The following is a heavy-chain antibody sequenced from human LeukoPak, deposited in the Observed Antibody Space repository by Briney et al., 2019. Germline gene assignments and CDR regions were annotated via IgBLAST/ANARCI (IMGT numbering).Heavy chain of an antibody. D-gene: IGHD6-6*01. CDR3: ASPGAPVRRIAARPNYYYGMDV. V-gene: IGHV4-34*01. CDR2: INHSGST. Sequence: SETLSLTCAVYGGSFSGYYWSWIRQPPGKGLEWIGEINHSGSTNYNPSLRSRVTISVDTSKNQFSLKLSSVTAADTAVYYCASPGAPVRRIAARPNYYYGMDVWGQGTTVTVSS. CDR1: GGSFSGYY. J-gene: IGHJ6*02.